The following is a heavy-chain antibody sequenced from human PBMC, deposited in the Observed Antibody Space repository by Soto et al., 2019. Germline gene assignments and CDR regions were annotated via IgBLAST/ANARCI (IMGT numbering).Heavy chain of an antibody. Sequence: LAVGSLRLSCAASGFTFSSYAMSWVRQAPGKGLEWVSAISGSGGSTYYADSVKGRFTISRDNSKNTLYLQMNSLRAEDTAVYYCATRDEWLVRDYYYYGMDVWGQGTTVTVSS. J-gene: IGHJ6*02. CDR1: GFTFSSYA. CDR2: ISGSGGST. V-gene: IGHV3-23*01. D-gene: IGHD6-19*01. CDR3: ATRDEWLVRDYYYYGMDV.